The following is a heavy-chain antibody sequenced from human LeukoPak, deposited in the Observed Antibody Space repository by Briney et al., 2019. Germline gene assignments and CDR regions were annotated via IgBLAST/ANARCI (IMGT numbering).Heavy chain of an antibody. CDR1: GGSISSGGYY. D-gene: IGHD3-3*01. V-gene: IGHV4-30-2*01. CDR2: IYHSGST. Sequence: PSETLSLTCTVSGGSISSGGYYWSWIRQPPGKGLEWIGYIYHSGSTYYNPSLKSRVTISVDRSKNQFSLKLSSVTAADTAVYYCAREVGYDFWSGYSALDVWGKGTTVTVSS. CDR3: AREVGYDFWSGYSALDV. J-gene: IGHJ6*04.